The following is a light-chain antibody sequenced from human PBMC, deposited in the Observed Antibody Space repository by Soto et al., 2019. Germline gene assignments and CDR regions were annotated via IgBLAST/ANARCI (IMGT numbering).Light chain of an antibody. CDR1: SSDVGGYNY. J-gene: IGLJ2*01. CDR2: EVS. Sequence: QSVLTQPASVSGSPGQSITISCTGTSSDVGGYNYVSWYQQHPGKAPKLMIYEVSNRPSGVSNRFSGSKSGNTASLTISGLRAEDDADYSCSSYTSSSTLVVFGGGTKLTVL. V-gene: IGLV2-14*01. CDR3: SSYTSSSTLVV.